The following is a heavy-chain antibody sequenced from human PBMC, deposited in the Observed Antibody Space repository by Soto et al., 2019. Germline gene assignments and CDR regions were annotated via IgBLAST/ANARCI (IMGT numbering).Heavy chain of an antibody. CDR2: IYYSGST. J-gene: IGHJ4*02. Sequence: PSETLSLTCTVSGGSISSSSYYWGWIRQPPGKGLEWIGSIYYSGSTYYNPSLKSRVTISVDTSKNQFSLKLSSVTAADTAVYYCMVRGEKNFDYWGQGTLVTVPS. V-gene: IGHV4-39*01. CDR3: MVRGEKNFDY. CDR1: GGSISSSSYY. D-gene: IGHD3-10*01.